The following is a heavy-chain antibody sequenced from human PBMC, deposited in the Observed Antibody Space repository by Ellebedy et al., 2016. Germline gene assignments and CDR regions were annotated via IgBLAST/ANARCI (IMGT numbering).Heavy chain of an antibody. CDR1: GFAFSNYA. D-gene: IGHD2-8*02. J-gene: IGHJ4*02. V-gene: IGHV3-23*01. CDR2: ISVSADST. Sequence: GESLKISCAASGFAFSNYAVSWVRQAPGKGLEWVSTISVSADSTYYADSVKGRFAISRDSSHAFLQMNSLRTEDTAVYYCAKDLRGGVSRYFDSWGQGTLVTVSS. CDR3: AKDLRGGVSRYFDS.